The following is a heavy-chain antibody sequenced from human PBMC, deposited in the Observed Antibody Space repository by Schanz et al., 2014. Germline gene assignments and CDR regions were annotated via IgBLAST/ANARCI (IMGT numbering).Heavy chain of an antibody. CDR3: ANNWNLDY. CDR1: GFTFSTHA. Sequence: EVQLVESGGGVVQPGRSLRLSCAASGFTFSTHAMHWVRQAPGKGLEWVSAISGSGGSTYYADSVKGRFTISRDNSKNTLYLQMNSLRAEDTAVYYCANNWNLDYWGQGTLVTVSS. CDR2: ISGSGGST. J-gene: IGHJ4*02. D-gene: IGHD1-20*01. V-gene: IGHV3-23*04.